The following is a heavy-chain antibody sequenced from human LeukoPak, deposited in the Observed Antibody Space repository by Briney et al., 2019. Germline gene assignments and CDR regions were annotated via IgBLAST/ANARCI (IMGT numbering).Heavy chain of an antibody. V-gene: IGHV1-18*01. CDR1: GYTFSNYG. CDR3: ARSLPAFYFDVSAYSGDF. Sequence: ASVKVSCKASGYTFSNYGINWVRQAPGQGPEWVGWISAHNGYTNYAQKLQGRASMTTDTSTSTAYMELRSLRSVDTAVYYCARSLPAFYFDVSAYSGDFWGQGTLVTVSS. D-gene: IGHD3-22*01. J-gene: IGHJ4*02. CDR2: ISAHNGYT.